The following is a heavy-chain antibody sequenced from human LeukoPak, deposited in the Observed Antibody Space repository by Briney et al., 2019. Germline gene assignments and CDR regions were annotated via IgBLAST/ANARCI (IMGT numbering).Heavy chain of an antibody. CDR3: ARARDNCDISVFSALGH. V-gene: IGHV3-33*01. J-gene: IGHJ1*01. CDR1: GFAFSAYG. D-gene: IGHD3-22*01. CDR2: IWYDGTNI. Sequence: PGGSLRLTCAASGFAFSAYGMHWVRQPPGGGLEWVAVIWYDGTNIDYADSVKGRFTISRDNSKNTLYLQMNRLRAEDTAVYYCARARDNCDISVFSALGHWGQGTLATVSS.